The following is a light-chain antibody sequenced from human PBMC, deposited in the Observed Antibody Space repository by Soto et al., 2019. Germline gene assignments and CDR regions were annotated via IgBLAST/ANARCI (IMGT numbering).Light chain of an antibody. Sequence: DIQMTQSPSTLSASVGDRVTVTCRASQSVRDWVAWYQQQAGRAPRLLIYKASSLQSGVPSRFSGSGFATEFTLTISSLQPDDFASYYCQQYYSYSPLTFGGGTKVEIK. J-gene: IGKJ4*01. CDR1: QSVRDW. CDR3: QQYYSYSPLT. CDR2: KAS. V-gene: IGKV1-5*03.